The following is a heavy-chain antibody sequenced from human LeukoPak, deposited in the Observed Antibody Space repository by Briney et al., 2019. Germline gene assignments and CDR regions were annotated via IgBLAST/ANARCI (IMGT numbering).Heavy chain of an antibody. D-gene: IGHD3-3*01. Sequence: GGSLRLSCAASGFTFSSYAMHWVRQAPGEGLEWVGVISYDGSNKYYADSVKGRFTISRDNSKNTLYLQMNSLRAEDTAVYYCARDPDIRFLEWPRIDYWGQGTLVTVSS. J-gene: IGHJ4*02. CDR3: ARDPDIRFLEWPRIDY. CDR1: GFTFSSYA. CDR2: ISYDGSNK. V-gene: IGHV3-30-3*01.